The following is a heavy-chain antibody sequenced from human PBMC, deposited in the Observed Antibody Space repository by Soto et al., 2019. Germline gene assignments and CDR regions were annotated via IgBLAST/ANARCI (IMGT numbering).Heavy chain of an antibody. J-gene: IGHJ4*02. Sequence: EVQLVESGGGLVQPGGSLRLSCEGSGFTFTDYSMLWVRQAPGKGLEWVSYISSTSNIAFYVDSVEGRFTTSRDNAKNSLYLQMNSLREEDTAVYYCASCYGDYEFPCEYWGQGTLVTVSS. CDR3: ASCYGDYEFPCEY. CDR1: GFTFTDYS. D-gene: IGHD4-17*01. CDR2: ISSTSNIA. V-gene: IGHV3-48*02.